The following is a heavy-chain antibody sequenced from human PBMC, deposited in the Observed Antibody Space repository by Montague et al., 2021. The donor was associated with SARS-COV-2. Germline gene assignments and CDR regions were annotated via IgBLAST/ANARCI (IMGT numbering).Heavy chain of an antibody. CDR2: TQYRSKWLN. CDR3: ARGRSGSYFRYYDY. CDR1: GDSVSSNTAG. V-gene: IGHV6-1*01. Sequence: CAISGDSVSSNTAGWNWNRQSLSTPLEWLGRTQYRSKWLNDYALFVKSRITITPDTSRNQFSLHLNSVTPEDTAVYYCARGRSGSYFRYYDYWGQGTLVTVPS. J-gene: IGHJ4*02. D-gene: IGHD1-26*01.